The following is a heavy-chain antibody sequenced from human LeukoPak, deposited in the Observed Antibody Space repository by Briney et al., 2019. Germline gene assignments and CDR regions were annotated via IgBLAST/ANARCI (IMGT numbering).Heavy chain of an antibody. J-gene: IGHJ4*02. V-gene: IGHV3-53*01. CDR2: LYNTGNT. Sequence: PGGSLRLSCAASGFTVNSNYLSWVRQAPGKGLEWVSTLYNTGNTYYANSVKGRFSISRDNSKNTLFLQMNSLRAEDTAVYYCARLTADGRLYFVDWGPGNLVTVSS. CDR3: ARLTADGRLYFVD. D-gene: IGHD6-13*01. CDR1: GFTVNSNY.